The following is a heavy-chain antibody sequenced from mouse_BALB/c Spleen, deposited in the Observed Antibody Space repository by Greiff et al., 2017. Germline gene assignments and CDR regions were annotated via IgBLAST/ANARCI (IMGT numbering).Heavy chain of an antibody. V-gene: IGHV14-3*02. CDR1: GFTFTDYY. Sequence: EVQLQQSGAELVKPGASVKLSCTASGFTFTDYYMYWVKQRPEQSLEWIGGIDPTNGSTNYEAKFKGKATLTADTSSNTAYLQLSSLTSEDTAVYYCASDEGGYFAYWGEGTTVTVSA. CDR3: ASDEGGYFAY. J-gene: IGHJ3*01. D-gene: IGHD2-14*01. CDR2: IDPTNGST.